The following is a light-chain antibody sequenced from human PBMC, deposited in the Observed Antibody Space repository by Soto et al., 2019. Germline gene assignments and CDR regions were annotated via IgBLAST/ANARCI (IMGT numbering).Light chain of an antibody. V-gene: IGLV2-14*01. CDR2: DVS. CDR3: SSYTSSRTPFYV. J-gene: IGLJ1*01. CDR1: SSDVVGYNY. Sequence: QSALTQPASVSGSPGQSITISCTGTSSDVVGYNYVSWYQQHPGKAPKLMIYDVSNRPSGVSNRFSGSKSGNTASLTISGLQAEDEAYYYSSSYTSSRTPFYVSAPGTK.